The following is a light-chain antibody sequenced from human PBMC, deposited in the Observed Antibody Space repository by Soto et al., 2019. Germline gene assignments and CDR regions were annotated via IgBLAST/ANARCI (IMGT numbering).Light chain of an antibody. V-gene: IGKV3-11*01. CDR2: GAS. Sequence: EIVMTQSPAGLSASPGERATLSCRASQSISRNLAWYQQKPGQAPRLLIYGASSRATGIPARFSGSGSGTDFTLTISSLEPEDFAVYYCQQRSDWPITFGQGRRLE. CDR1: QSISRN. CDR3: QQRSDWPIT. J-gene: IGKJ5*01.